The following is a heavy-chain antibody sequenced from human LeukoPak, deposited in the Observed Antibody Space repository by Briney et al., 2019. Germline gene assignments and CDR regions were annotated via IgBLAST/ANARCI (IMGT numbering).Heavy chain of an antibody. D-gene: IGHD6-13*01. CDR2: TYYRSKWYN. V-gene: IGHV6-1*01. J-gene: IGHJ4*02. CDR3: ARGRSWGESGFDC. Sequence: SQTLSLTCAISGDSVSNNSAAWNWIRQSPSRGLEWLGRTYYRSKWYNDYAVSVTSRITISPDTSKNQFSLQLKSVTPEDTAVCYCARGRSWGESGFDCWGQGTLVTVSS. CDR1: GDSVSNNSAA.